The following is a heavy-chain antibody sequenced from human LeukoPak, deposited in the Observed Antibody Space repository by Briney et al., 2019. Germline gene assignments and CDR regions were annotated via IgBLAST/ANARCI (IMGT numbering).Heavy chain of an antibody. V-gene: IGHV4-59*01. Sequence: KSSETLSLTCTVSGGSISSYYWSWIRQPPGKGLEWIGYIYYSGSTNYNPSLKSRVTISVDTSKNQFSLKLSSVTAADTAVYYCARENYYYDSSGNFDYWGQGTLVTVSS. CDR2: IYYSGST. J-gene: IGHJ4*02. D-gene: IGHD3-22*01. CDR3: ARENYYYDSSGNFDY. CDR1: GGSISSYY.